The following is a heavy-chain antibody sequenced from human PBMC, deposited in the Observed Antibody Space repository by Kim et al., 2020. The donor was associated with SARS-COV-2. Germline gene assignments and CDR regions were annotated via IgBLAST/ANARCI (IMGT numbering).Heavy chain of an antibody. V-gene: IGHV4-59*13. J-gene: IGHJ3*02. Sequence: SETLSLTCTVSGGSTIGNTWAGIRRPPGKGLGGIGNIYYVGSPNYNPSLKSRVTISVDTSKNQFSLKLSSVTAADTAVYYCAVDYGDYGEGAFDIWGQGTMVTVSS. CDR2: IYYVGSP. D-gene: IGHD4-17*01. CDR1: GGSTIGNT. CDR3: AVDYGDYGEGAFDI.